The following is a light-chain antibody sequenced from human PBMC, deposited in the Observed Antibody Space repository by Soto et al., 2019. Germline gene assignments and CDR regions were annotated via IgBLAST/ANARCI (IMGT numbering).Light chain of an antibody. J-gene: IGLJ1*01. CDR3: SSYTSSSRAEV. V-gene: IGLV2-14*01. CDR1: GSDVGGYNY. CDR2: DVS. Sequence: QSALTQPASVSGSPGQSITISCTGTGSDVGGYNYVSWYQQHPGKAPKLMIYDVSNRPSGVSNRFSGSKSGNTASLTISGLQAEDEADYYCSSYTSSSRAEVFGTGTKLTVL.